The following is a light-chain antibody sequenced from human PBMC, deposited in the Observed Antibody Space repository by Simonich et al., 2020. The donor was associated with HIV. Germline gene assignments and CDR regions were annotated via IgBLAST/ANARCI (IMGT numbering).Light chain of an antibody. Sequence: DIQMTQSPSSVSASVGDRVTITLRASQGIRSWLAWYQKKPGKAPKLLIYAASSLKSGVPSRFSGRGSGTDFTLTISSLQPEDFATYYCQQANSFPLTFGGGTKVEIK. CDR3: QQANSFPLT. CDR2: AAS. J-gene: IGKJ4*01. V-gene: IGKV1-12*01. CDR1: QGIRSW.